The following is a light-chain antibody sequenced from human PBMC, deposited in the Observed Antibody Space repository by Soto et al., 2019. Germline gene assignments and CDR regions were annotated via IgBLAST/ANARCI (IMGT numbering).Light chain of an antibody. CDR2: EVS. CDR1: NSDIGGYNY. CDR3: SSYTSSATWV. V-gene: IGLV2-14*01. Sequence: QSALTQPASVSGSPGQSITISCTGTNSDIGGYNYVSWYQQHPGKAPKRLIFEVSHRGSGVANSFSGSKSGNTASLTISWLRAEDEADYYCSSYTSSATWVFGGGTKLTVL. J-gene: IGLJ3*02.